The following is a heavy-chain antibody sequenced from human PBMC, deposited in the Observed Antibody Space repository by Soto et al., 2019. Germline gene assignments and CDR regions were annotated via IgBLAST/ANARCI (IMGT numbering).Heavy chain of an antibody. CDR1: GGTVSSYA. V-gene: IGHV3-23*01. Sequence: GGALRSSGAASGGTVSSYARHWVRQAPGKGLEWVAVISDNGGSTYYADSVKGRFTISRDNSKNTLYLQMNSLKTEDTAVYYCTTERAELELYEGGRPKIDYWGQGTLVTVSS. CDR2: ISDNGGST. CDR3: TTERAELELYEGGRPKIDY. D-gene: IGHD1-7*01. J-gene: IGHJ4*02.